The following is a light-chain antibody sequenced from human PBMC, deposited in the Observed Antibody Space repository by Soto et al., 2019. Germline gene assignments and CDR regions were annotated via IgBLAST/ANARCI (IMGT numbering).Light chain of an antibody. CDR3: EQYGRSPKA. CDR2: GAS. Sequence: ERGCPQSAGSGSMSHRKRAALSCRGSQSVSSRSLAWYQQKPGQAPRLLISGASSRVTGIPDRFSGRGSGTDFTLTISRLEPEDFAVYYFEQYGRSPKAFGQGTKVDIK. V-gene: IGKV3-20*01. J-gene: IGKJ1*01. CDR1: QSVSSRS.